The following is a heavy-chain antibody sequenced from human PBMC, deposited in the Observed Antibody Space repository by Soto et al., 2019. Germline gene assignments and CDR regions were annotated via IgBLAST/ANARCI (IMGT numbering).Heavy chain of an antibody. CDR2: IKSETDGGAR. CDR1: GFTVSDDW. J-gene: IGHJ4*02. V-gene: IGHV3-15*01. Sequence: GGSLRLSCAASGFTVSDDWMSWVRQGPGKGLEWVGRIKSETDGGARDYAAPVKGRFIISRDDSKNTLYLQMNGLKTEDTAVYYCPADRSINMAQFDYWGQGTMVTVSS. D-gene: IGHD3-10*01. CDR3: PADRSINMAQFDY.